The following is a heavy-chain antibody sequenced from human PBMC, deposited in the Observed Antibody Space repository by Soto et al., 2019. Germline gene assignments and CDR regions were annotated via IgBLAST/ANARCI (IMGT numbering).Heavy chain of an antibody. D-gene: IGHD6-19*01. CDR3: ARELSGWDLDY. CDR2: ISSSSSYI. Sequence: EVQLVESGGGLVKPGGSLRLSCAASGFTFSSYSMNWVRQAPGKGLEWVSSISSSSSYIYYADSVKGRFTISRDNAKNSLYMQMNSLRAEDTAVYYCARELSGWDLDYWGQGTLVIVSS. J-gene: IGHJ4*02. V-gene: IGHV3-21*01. CDR1: GFTFSSYS.